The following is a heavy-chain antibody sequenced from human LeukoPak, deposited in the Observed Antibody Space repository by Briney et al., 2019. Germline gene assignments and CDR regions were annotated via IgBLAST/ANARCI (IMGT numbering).Heavy chain of an antibody. CDR1: GYTLTKLC. Sequence: WASVKVSCKVSGYTLTKLCMHWVRQAPGQGLEWMGGLDPEDGETSYAQKFQGRVTMTKNTSTDTAYMELSSLRSEDTAVYYFATVETTVTTFDYWGQGTLVTVSS. J-gene: IGHJ4*02. CDR2: LDPEDGET. D-gene: IGHD4-17*01. V-gene: IGHV1-24*01. CDR3: ATVETTVTTFDY.